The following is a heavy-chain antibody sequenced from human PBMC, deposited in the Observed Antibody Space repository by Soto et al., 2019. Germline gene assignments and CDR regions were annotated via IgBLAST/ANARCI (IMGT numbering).Heavy chain of an antibody. CDR1: GGSISDGDW. J-gene: IGHJ5*02. CDR2: IFHSGST. Sequence: SETLSLTCVVSGGSISDGDWWSWVRQPPGKGLEWIGEIFHSGSTNYNPSLKSRVTMSVDKSKNQFSLKLNSVTAADTAVYFCARVATFDSGGYYYVSWFDLWGQGTPVTVSS. CDR3: ARVATFDSGGYYYVSWFDL. V-gene: IGHV4-4*02. D-gene: IGHD3-22*01.